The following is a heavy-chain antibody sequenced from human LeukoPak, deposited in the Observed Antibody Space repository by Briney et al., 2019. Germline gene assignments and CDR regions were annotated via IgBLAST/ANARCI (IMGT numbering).Heavy chain of an antibody. Sequence: ASVKVSCKASGYTFTSYGISWVRQAPGQGLEWMGWISAYNGNTNYAQKLQGRVTMTTDTSTSTAYMELRSLRSDDTAVYYCAINKPYDSSGYYFDYWGQGTLVTVSS. CDR1: GYTFTSYG. CDR2: ISAYNGNT. CDR3: AINKPYDSSGYYFDY. V-gene: IGHV1-18*01. J-gene: IGHJ4*02. D-gene: IGHD3-22*01.